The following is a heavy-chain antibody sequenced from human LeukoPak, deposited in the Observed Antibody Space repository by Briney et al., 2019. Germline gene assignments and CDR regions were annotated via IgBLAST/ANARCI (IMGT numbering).Heavy chain of an antibody. D-gene: IGHD3-22*01. CDR3: AKGTYDSRGHFDY. J-gene: IGHJ4*02. CDR1: GXTFSSYA. Sequence: PGGSLRLSCAASGXTFSSYAMTWVRQAPGKGLEWVSGISGSGTNTYYADSVKGRFTISRDNSKNTLYLQMNSLRAEDTAAYYCAKGTYDSRGHFDYWGQGTLVSVSS. CDR2: ISGSGTNT. V-gene: IGHV3-23*01.